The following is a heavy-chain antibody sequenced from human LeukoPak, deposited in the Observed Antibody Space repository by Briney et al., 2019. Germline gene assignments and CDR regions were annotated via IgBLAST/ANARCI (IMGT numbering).Heavy chain of an antibody. CDR1: GFTFNSYT. V-gene: IGHV3-30-3*01. CDR3: ARGDYDLSGSYHYGMDV. J-gene: IGHJ6*02. Sequence: GGSLRLSCAAPGFTFNSYTMHWVRQAPGKGLEWVAVMSSDGNKKFYAEYVKGRFTISRDNSENTLYLEMNSLRGEDAAVYYCARGDYDLSGSYHYGMDVWGQGTTVTVSS. D-gene: IGHD3-10*01. CDR2: MSSDGNKK.